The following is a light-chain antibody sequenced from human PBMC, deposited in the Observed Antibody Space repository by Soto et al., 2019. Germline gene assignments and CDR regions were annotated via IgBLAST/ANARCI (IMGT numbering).Light chain of an antibody. J-gene: IGKJ4*01. V-gene: IGKV1-9*01. CDR3: QQLNSYPFT. CDR2: AAS. CDR1: QGISSY. Sequence: DIQLTQSPSFLSASVGDRVTITCRASQGISSYLAWYQQKPGKAPKLLIYAASTLQSGVPSRFSGSGSGTDFSLTISSLQPEYFATYYCQQLNSYPFTFGGGTKVEIK.